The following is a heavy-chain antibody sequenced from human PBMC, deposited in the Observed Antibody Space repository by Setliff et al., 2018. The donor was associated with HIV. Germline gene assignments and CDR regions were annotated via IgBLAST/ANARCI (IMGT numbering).Heavy chain of an antibody. CDR1: GYIFTTYA. Sequence: GASVKVSCKASGYIFTTYAIHWVRQAPGQRLEWMGWISVGNGNTRYSQNFQGRVTFTTDTSANTVFMNLNSLRSEDTAVYYCAKTGGPLGRFLEWLFLDHWGQGTPVTVSS. V-gene: IGHV1-3*01. J-gene: IGHJ4*01. D-gene: IGHD3-3*01. CDR2: ISVGNGNT. CDR3: AKTGGPLGRFLEWLFLDH.